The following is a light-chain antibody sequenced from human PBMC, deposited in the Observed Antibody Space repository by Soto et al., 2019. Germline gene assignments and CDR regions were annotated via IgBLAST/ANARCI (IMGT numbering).Light chain of an antibody. CDR2: GAS. CDR1: QGVSSN. CDR3: QQYNNWPPLT. Sequence: EIVMPQSPATLSVSPGDTSTLSCRASQGVSSNLAWYQQKSGQAPRLLIYGASTRATGIPARFSGSGSGTEFTLTISSLQSEDFAVYYCQQYNNWPPLTFGGGTKVDNK. J-gene: IGKJ4*01. V-gene: IGKV3-15*01.